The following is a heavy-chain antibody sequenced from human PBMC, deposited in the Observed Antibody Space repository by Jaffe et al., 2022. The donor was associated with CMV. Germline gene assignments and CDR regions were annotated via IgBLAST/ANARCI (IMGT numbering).Heavy chain of an antibody. CDR1: GFTFSGSA. Sequence: EVQLVESGGGLVQPGGSLKLSCAASGFTFSGSAMHWVRQASGKGLEWVGRIRSKANSYATAYAASVKGRFTISRDDSKNTAYLQMNSLKTEDTAVYYCTQKRGRFGSDTYGMDVWGQGTTVTVSS. CDR2: IRSKANSYAT. J-gene: IGHJ6*02. CDR3: TQKRGRFGSDTYGMDV. V-gene: IGHV3-73*02. D-gene: IGHD3-10*01.